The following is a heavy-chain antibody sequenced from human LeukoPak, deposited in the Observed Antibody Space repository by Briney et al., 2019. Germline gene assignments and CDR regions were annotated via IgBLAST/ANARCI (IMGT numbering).Heavy chain of an antibody. CDR3: AKGPQVGSGYHPDY. V-gene: IGHV3-23*01. Sequence: PGGSLRLSCTASGFTFGDYAMSWVRQAPGKGLEWVSVISGSAGSTYYADSVKGRFTISRDNSKNTLYLQMNSLRGEDTAVYYCAKGPQVGSGYHPDYWGQGTLVTVSS. CDR1: GFTFGDYA. D-gene: IGHD3-22*01. CDR2: ISGSAGST. J-gene: IGHJ4*02.